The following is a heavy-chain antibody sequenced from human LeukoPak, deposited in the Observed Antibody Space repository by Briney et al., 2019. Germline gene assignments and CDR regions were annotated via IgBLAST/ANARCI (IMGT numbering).Heavy chain of an antibody. D-gene: IGHD1-7*01. CDR2: INHSGST. CDR1: GGSFSDYY. J-gene: IGHJ5*02. CDR3: ASRYNWNYGWFDP. Sequence: KPSETLSLTCTVYGGSFSDYYWTWIRQPPGKGLEWIGEINHSGSTNYNPSLKSRVTISVDTSKNQFSLKLSSVTAADTAVYYCASRYNWNYGWFDPWGQGTLVTVSS. V-gene: IGHV4-34*01.